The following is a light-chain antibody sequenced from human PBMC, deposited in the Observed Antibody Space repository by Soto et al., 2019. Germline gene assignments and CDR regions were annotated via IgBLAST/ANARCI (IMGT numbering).Light chain of an antibody. Sequence: DIQMTQSSCTLFASVVDSFTTTCRPSKGISSWLSGYEQKPGKAPRLLIDKASNLQSGVPSRFRGSGSGSEFSLSITSLQPDDFGTYYCQQCNSYSRTFGQGTKVDIK. J-gene: IGKJ1*01. V-gene: IGKV1-5*03. CDR1: KGISSW. CDR2: KAS. CDR3: QQCNSYSRT.